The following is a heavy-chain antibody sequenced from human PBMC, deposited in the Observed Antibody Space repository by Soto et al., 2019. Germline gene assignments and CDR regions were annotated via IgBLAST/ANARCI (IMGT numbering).Heavy chain of an antibody. CDR2: IYYSGST. J-gene: IGHJ5*02. D-gene: IGHD3-10*01. CDR1: GGSITTYY. Sequence: SETLSLTCTVSGGSITTYYWSWIRQPPGKGLEWIGYIYYSGSTNYNPSLKSRVSISVDTSKNQFSLRLSSVTAADTAVYYCARFREASWFDPWGQGTLVTVSS. CDR3: ARFREASWFDP. V-gene: IGHV4-59*01.